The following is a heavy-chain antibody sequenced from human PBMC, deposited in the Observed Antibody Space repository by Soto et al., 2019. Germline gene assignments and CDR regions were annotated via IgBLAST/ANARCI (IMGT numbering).Heavy chain of an antibody. CDR3: ARGQLVWYGDLTPYHRDMDV. J-gene: IGHJ6*02. CDR2: ISHDGGT. CDR1: GGSFDVFY. Sequence: QVQLQQWGAGLLRPSETLSLTCAFYGGSFDVFYWSWVRQSPGKGLEWVGEISHDGGTNYSPSLASRVSISVDTSKNQFSLHLRSVTAADTGLYYCARGQLVWYGDLTPYHRDMDVWGQGTTVTVSS. D-gene: IGHD3-10*01. V-gene: IGHV4-34*02.